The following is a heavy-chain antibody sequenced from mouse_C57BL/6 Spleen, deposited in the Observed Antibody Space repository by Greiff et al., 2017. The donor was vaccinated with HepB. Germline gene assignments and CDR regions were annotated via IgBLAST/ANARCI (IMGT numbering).Heavy chain of an antibody. CDR2: IRNKANGYTT. CDR3: ARALGRDAMDY. D-gene: IGHD4-1*01. V-gene: IGHV7-3*01. J-gene: IGHJ4*01. CDR1: GFTFTDYY. Sequence: EVQRVESGGGLVQPGGSLSLSCAASGFTFTDYYMSWVRQPPGKALEWLGFIRNKANGYTTEYSASVKGRFTISRDNSQSILYLQMNALRAEDSATYYCARALGRDAMDYWGQGTSVTVSS.